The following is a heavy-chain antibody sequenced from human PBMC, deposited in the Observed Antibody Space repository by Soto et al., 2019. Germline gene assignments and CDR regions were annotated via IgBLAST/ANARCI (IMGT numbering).Heavy chain of an antibody. CDR3: AKPKGFGAYDWDY. J-gene: IGHJ4*02. CDR1: GFTFSSYD. V-gene: IGHV3-30*18. D-gene: IGHD3-3*01. Sequence: RGYLRLSCAASGFTFSSYDMHWVRQAPGKGLEWVSLISYDGRSIHYADSVKGRFTISRDNSKNRVYLQLNSLGPEDTALYYCAKPKGFGAYDWDYWGQGALVTVS. CDR2: ISYDGRSI.